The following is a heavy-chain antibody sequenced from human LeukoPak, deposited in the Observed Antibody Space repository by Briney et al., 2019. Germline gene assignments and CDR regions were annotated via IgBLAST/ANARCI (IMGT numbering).Heavy chain of an antibody. CDR3: AGGVGWLQPIDN. D-gene: IGHD5-24*01. CDR1: GFTFSSYS. V-gene: IGHV3-21*01. J-gene: IGHJ4*02. Sequence: GSLRLSCAASGFTFSSYSMNWVRQAPGKGLEWVSSISSSSSYIYYADSVKGRFTISRDNAKNSLYLQMNSLRAEDTAVYYCAGGVGWLQPIDNWGQGTLVTVSS. CDR2: ISSSSSYI.